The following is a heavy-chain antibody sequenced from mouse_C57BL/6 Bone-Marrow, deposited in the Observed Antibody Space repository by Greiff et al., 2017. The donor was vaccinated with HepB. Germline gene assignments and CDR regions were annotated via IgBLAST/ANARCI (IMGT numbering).Heavy chain of an antibody. CDR2: INYDGSST. Sequence: EVQLVESEGGLVQPGSSMKLSCTASGFTFSDYYMAWVRQVPEKGLEWVANINYDGSSTYYLDSLKSRFIFSRDNAKNILYLQMSSLKSEDTATYYWARASPYYDYDEGYAMDYWGQGTSVTVSS. CDR3: ARASPYYDYDEGYAMDY. V-gene: IGHV5-16*01. J-gene: IGHJ4*01. CDR1: GFTFSDYY. D-gene: IGHD2-4*01.